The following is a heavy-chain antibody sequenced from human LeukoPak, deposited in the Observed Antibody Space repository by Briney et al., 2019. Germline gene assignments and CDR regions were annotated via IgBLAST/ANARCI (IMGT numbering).Heavy chain of an antibody. D-gene: IGHD2-2*01. CDR3: ARAMYQLLSYFYFDY. V-gene: IGHV4-31*03. CDR1: GGSISSGGYY. CDR2: IYYSGST. Sequence: SQTLSLTCTVSGGSISSGGYYWSWIRQHPGKGLEWIGYIYYSGSTYYNPSLKSRVTISVDTSKNQFSLKLSSVTAADTAVYYRARAMYQLLSYFYFDYWGQGTLVTVSS. J-gene: IGHJ4*02.